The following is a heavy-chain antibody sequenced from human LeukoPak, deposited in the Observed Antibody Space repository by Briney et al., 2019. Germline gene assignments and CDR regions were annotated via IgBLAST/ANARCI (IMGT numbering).Heavy chain of an antibody. V-gene: IGHV3-21*01. D-gene: IGHD5-18*01. J-gene: IGHJ4*02. CDR3: ARDLGGYSYGSHFDY. Sequence: GGSLRLSCAASGFTFSTYYMNWVRQAPGKGLEWVSSITTSSSYIYYADSVKGRFTISRDNAKNSLYLQMNSLRAEDAAVYYCARDLGGYSYGSHFDYWGQGTLVTVSS. CDR1: GFTFSTYY. CDR2: ITTSSSYI.